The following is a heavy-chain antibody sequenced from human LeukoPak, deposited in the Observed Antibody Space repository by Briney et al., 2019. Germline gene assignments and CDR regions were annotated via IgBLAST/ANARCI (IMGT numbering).Heavy chain of an antibody. CDR3: ATTTIRLGY. Sequence: SETRSPTCAVYGGSFSDYWWTWIRQSPGKGLEWIGEVNHSGRTNYNPSLKSRVSISVDRSKNQFSLKLSSVTAADTAVYYCATTTIRLGYWGQGTLVTVSS. CDR2: VNHSGRT. J-gene: IGHJ4*02. D-gene: IGHD1-26*01. V-gene: IGHV4-34*01. CDR1: GGSFSDYW.